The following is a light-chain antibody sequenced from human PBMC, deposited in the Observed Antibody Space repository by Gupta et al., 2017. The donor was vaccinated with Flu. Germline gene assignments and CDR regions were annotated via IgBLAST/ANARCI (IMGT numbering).Light chain of an antibody. CDR1: GSSDDSF. J-gene: IGLJ3*02. Sequence: GSSDDSFVQWCQQRPGSSPTTVIVDDTQRPSGVPERFSASIGSSSNSASLTISGLKREDEADYYCQSFDSSDLTWVFGGGTKVTVL. V-gene: IGLV6-57*01. CDR3: QSFDSSDLTWV. CDR2: DDT.